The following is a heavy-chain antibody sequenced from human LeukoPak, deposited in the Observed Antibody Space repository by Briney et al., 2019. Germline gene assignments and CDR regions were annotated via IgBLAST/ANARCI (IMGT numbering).Heavy chain of an antibody. D-gene: IGHD6-13*01. CDR1: GYTFTSYY. Sequence: GASVKVSCKSSGYTFTSYYMHWVRQAPGQGLEWMGIINPSGGSTSYAQTFQGRVTMTRYTSTSTVYMELSSLRSEDTAVYYCARDGAAAGTIYFDYWGQGTLVTVSS. J-gene: IGHJ4*02. CDR3: ARDGAAAGTIYFDY. CDR2: INPSGGST. V-gene: IGHV1-46*01.